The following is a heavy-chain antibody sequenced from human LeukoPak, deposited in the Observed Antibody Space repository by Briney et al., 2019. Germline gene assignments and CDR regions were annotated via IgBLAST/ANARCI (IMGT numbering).Heavy chain of an antibody. J-gene: IGHJ4*02. D-gene: IGHD4-23*01. CDR2: IYHSGST. V-gene: IGHV4-38-2*01. Sequence: PSETLSLTCVVSGYSISSGYFWGWIRQPPGKGLEWIATIYHSGSTFYNPSLKSRVTISVDTSKNQFSLKLSSVTAADTAVYYCARDYGGHAIFDYWGQGNLVTVSS. CDR1: GYSISSGYF. CDR3: ARDYGGHAIFDY.